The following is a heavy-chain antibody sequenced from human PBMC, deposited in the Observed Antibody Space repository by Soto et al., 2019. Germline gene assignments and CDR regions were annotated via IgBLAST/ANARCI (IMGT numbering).Heavy chain of an antibody. J-gene: IGHJ1*01. V-gene: IGHV1-69*12. CDR1: GGTFSSYA. CDR2: IIPIFGTA. CDR3: ARDVHCSGGSCYSEYFQH. D-gene: IGHD2-15*01. Sequence: QVQLVQSGAEVKKPGSSVKVSCKASGGTFSSYAISWVRQAPGQGLEWMGGIIPIFGTANYAQKFQGRVTITADESTSIAYMELSSLRSEYTAVYYCARDVHCSGGSCYSEYFQHWGQGTLVTVSS.